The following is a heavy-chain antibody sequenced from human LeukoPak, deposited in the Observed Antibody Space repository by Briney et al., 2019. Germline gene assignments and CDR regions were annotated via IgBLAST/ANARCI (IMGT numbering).Heavy chain of an antibody. CDR1: GFIFSNYG. CDR3: ARDGSYYVDDY. Sequence: GGSLRLSCAASGFIFSNYGMHWVRQAPGKGLEWVAIIWYDGSNQYYADSVKGRFTISRDNSKNTVYLQMSTLRAEDTAVYHCARDGSYYVDDYWGQGTLVTVSS. J-gene: IGHJ4*02. CDR2: IWYDGSNQ. D-gene: IGHD1-26*01. V-gene: IGHV3-33*01.